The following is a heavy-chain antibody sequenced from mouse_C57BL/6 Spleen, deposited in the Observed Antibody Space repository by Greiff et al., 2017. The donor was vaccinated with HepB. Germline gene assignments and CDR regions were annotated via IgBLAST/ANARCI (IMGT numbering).Heavy chain of an antibody. CDR2: IYPGDGDT. CDR3: ARAEPYYAMDY. CDR1: GYAFSSYW. Sequence: LQESGAELVKPGASVKISCKASGYAFSSYWMNWVKQRPGKGLEWIGQIYPGDGDTNYNGKFKGKATLTADKSSSTAYMQLSSLTSEDSAVYFCARAEPYYAMDYWGQGTSVTVSS. V-gene: IGHV1-80*01. J-gene: IGHJ4*01.